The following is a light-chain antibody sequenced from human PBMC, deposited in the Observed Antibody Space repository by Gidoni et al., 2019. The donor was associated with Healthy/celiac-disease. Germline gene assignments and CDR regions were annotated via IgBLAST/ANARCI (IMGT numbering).Light chain of an antibody. J-gene: IGKJ2*04. V-gene: IGKV1-39*01. CDR1: QSISSY. CDR3: QQSYSTPRS. Sequence: DIQMTQSPSSLSASVGDRVTITCRASQSISSYFNWYQQKPGKAPKLLIYAASSLQSGVPSRFSGSGSGTDFTLTISSLQPADFATYYCQQSYSTPRSFXXXTKLEIK. CDR2: AAS.